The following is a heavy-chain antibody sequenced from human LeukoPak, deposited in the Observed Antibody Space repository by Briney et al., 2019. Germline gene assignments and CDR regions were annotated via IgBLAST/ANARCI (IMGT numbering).Heavy chain of an antibody. CDR3: AKAKTQAMVLPGNY. Sequence: GGSLRLSCAASGFAFSTYAMTWVRQAPGQGLEWVSGISDSGTTTYYADSVKGRFTISRDNSKNALYLQMNSLRAEDTAVYYCAKAKTQAMVLPGNYWGQGTRVTVSS. CDR1: GFAFSTYA. D-gene: IGHD5-18*01. CDR2: ISDSGTTT. J-gene: IGHJ4*02. V-gene: IGHV3-23*01.